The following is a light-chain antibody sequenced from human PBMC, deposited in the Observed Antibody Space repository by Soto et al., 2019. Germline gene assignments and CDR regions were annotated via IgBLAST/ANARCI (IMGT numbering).Light chain of an antibody. CDR1: QSIITS. CDR2: KAS. J-gene: IGKJ1*01. CDR3: QQYNSYSRT. Sequence: DIQMTQSPSTLSASVGDRVTITCRASQSIITSLAWYQQKPGKAPKLLIYKASSLQSGVPSRLSGSGSGTEFTLTISSLQPDDFATYYCQQYNSYSRTFGQGTKVDI. V-gene: IGKV1-5*03.